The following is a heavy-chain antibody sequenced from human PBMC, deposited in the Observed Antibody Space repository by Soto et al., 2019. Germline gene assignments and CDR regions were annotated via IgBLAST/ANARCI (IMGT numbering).Heavy chain of an antibody. CDR2: ITGSGGST. Sequence: QSGGSLRLSCAASGFTFSTYAMSWVRQAPGRGLEWVSAITGSGGSTYYADSVKGRFTISRDNSKNTLYLQMNSLRADDTAVYYCAKDRYQLLTFDYWGQGTLVTVSS. CDR1: GFTFSTYA. D-gene: IGHD2-2*01. CDR3: AKDRYQLLTFDY. J-gene: IGHJ4*02. V-gene: IGHV3-23*01.